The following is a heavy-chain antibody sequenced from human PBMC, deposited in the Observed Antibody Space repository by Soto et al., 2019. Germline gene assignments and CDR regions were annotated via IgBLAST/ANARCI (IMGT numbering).Heavy chain of an antibody. J-gene: IGHJ2*01. CDR1: VGTLSSYA. CDR3: ARGGWVAVAGNWYFDL. CDR2: IIPIFGTA. Sequence: QVQLVQSGAEVKKPGSSVKVSCNSSVGTLSSYAISWVRQAAGQGLEWMGGIIPIFGTANYAQKFQGRVRITADESTSTANMELSSLRSEDTAVYYCARGGWVAVAGNWYFDLWGRGTLVTVSS. V-gene: IGHV1-69*01. D-gene: IGHD6-19*01.